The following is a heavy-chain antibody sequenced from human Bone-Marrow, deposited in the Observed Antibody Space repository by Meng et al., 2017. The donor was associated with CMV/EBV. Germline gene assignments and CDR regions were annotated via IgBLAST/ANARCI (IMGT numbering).Heavy chain of an antibody. CDR1: GYTFTSYG. V-gene: IGHV1-18*01. D-gene: IGHD6-19*01. CDR2: ISTYTGDR. Sequence: ASVKVSCKASGYTFTSYGITWVRQAPGQGLEWMGWISTYTGDRNYEQKLQGRVTMTTDTSTSTAYMELRSLRSDDTAVYYCSRTHNASGWYYFDYWGQGTLVTVSS. CDR3: SRTHNASGWYYFDY. J-gene: IGHJ4*02.